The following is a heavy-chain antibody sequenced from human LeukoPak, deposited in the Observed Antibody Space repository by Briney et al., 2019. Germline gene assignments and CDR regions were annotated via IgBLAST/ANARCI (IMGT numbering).Heavy chain of an antibody. CDR1: GFTFSSYA. CDR3: ARNPYGDYYFDN. D-gene: IGHD4-17*01. J-gene: IGHJ4*02. V-gene: IGHV3-66*01. Sequence: PGGSLRLSCAASGFTFSSYAASWVRQAPGRGLECVSLIYADGRTFYADSVKGRFTISRDNSRNTLDLQMDSLRAEDTAVYYCARNPYGDYYFDNWGQGTPVTVSS. CDR2: IYADGRT.